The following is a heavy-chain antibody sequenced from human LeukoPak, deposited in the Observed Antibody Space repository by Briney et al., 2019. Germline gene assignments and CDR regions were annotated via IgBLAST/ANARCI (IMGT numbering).Heavy chain of an antibody. Sequence: SETLSLTCTVSGGSISSSSYYWGWIRQPPGTGLEWIGSIYYSGSTYYNPSLKSRVTISVDTSKNQFSLKLSSVTAADTAVYYCARDLAAVADSRAFDIWGQGTMVTVSS. D-gene: IGHD6-19*01. J-gene: IGHJ3*02. CDR2: IYYSGST. CDR1: GGSISSSSYY. CDR3: ARDLAAVADSRAFDI. V-gene: IGHV4-39*07.